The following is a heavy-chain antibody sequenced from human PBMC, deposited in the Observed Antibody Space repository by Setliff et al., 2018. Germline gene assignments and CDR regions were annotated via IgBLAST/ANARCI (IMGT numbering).Heavy chain of an antibody. V-gene: IGHV3-23*01. J-gene: IGHJ4*02. D-gene: IGHD6-13*01. Sequence: GGSLRLSCAASGFTFNTYAMSWVRQPPGKGLEWVSSISDTALGIYYADSVRGRFTISRDNSKKTLYLQMNSLRAEDTAVYYCVKDVVGYSSTWSKRDYFDYWGQGTLVTVSS. CDR3: VKDVVGYSSTWSKRDYFDY. CDR2: ISDTALGI. CDR1: GFTFNTYA.